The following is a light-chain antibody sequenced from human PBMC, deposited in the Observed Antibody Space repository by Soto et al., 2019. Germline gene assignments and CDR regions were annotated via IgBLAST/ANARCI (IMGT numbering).Light chain of an antibody. CDR2: AAS. CDR1: QGISNW. CDR3: QQGHSFPLT. V-gene: IGKV1D-12*01. J-gene: IGKJ4*01. Sequence: DIQMTQSPSSVSASVGDRVTITCRASQGISNWLAWYQQKPGEAPKLLISAASSLQSGVPSRFRGSGSGTDFTLTINSLQHEHFATYYCQQGHSFPLTFGAGTKVDIK.